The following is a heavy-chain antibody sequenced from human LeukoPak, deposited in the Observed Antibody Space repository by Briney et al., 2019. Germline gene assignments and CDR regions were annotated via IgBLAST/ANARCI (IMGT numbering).Heavy chain of an antibody. Sequence: SETLSLTCAVYGGSFSGYYWSWIRQHPGKGLEWIGYIYYSGSTYYNPSLKSRVTISVDTSKNQFSLELSSVTAADTAVYYCASGSGYLDYWGQGTLVTVSS. CDR2: IYYSGST. CDR3: ASGSGYLDY. D-gene: IGHD3-22*01. V-gene: IGHV4-31*11. CDR1: GGSFSGYY. J-gene: IGHJ4*02.